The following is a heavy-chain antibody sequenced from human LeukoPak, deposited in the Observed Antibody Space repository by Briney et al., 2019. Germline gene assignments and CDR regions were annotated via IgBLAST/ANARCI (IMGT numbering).Heavy chain of an antibody. CDR1: GFTFSGYA. J-gene: IGHJ6*03. V-gene: IGHV3-23*01. D-gene: IGHD2-2*02. CDR2: ISGSGGST. CDR3: AKVGQYCSSTSCYTDPRYYYYYMDV. Sequence: GGSLRLSCAASGFTFSGYAMSWVRQAPGKGLEWVSAISGSGGSTYYADSVKGRFTISRDNSKNTLYLQMNSLRAEDTAVYYCAKVGQYCSSTSCYTDPRYYYYYMDVWGKGTTVTVSS.